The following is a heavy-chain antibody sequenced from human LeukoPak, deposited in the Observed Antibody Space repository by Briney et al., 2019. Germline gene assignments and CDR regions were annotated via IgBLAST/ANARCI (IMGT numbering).Heavy chain of an antibody. D-gene: IGHD6-19*01. J-gene: IGHJ4*02. CDR1: GFTFSSYA. CDR2: ISYDGNNK. CDR3: ARPTPSFSSGWYNPYFDY. Sequence: PGGSLRLSCAASGFTFSSYAMHWVRQAPGKGLDWVAVISYDGNNKYYADSVKGRFTISRDNSENTLYLQMNSLRAEDTAVYYCARPTPSFSSGWYNPYFDYWGQGTLVTVSS. V-gene: IGHV3-30*04.